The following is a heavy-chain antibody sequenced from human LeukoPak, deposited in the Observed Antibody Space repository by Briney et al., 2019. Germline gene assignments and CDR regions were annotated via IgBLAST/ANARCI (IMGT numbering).Heavy chain of an antibody. CDR2: IYPGDSDT. D-gene: IGHD2-2*01. V-gene: IGHV5-51*01. CDR1: GYSFTSYW. CDR3: ARPNGGQYCSSTSCYAFDI. J-gene: IGHJ3*02. Sequence: RGASLQISCKGSGYSFTSYWIGWVRQVPGKGLEWMGIIYPGDSDTRYSPSFQGQVTISADKSISTAYLQWSSLKASDTAMYYCARPNGGQYCSSTSCYAFDIWGQGTMVTVSS.